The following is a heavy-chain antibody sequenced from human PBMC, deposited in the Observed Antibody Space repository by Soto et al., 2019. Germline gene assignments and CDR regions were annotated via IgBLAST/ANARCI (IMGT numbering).Heavy chain of an antibody. V-gene: IGHV3-33*01. CDR2: IWYDGSNK. Sequence: GGSLRLSCAASGFTFSSYGMHWVRQAPGKGLEWVAVIWYDGSNKYYADSVKGRFTISRDNSKNTLYLQMNSLRAEDTAVYYCARGIYQLPHYYYYMDVWGKGTTVTVSS. J-gene: IGHJ6*03. CDR1: GFTFSSYG. CDR3: ARGIYQLPHYYYYMDV. D-gene: IGHD2-2*01.